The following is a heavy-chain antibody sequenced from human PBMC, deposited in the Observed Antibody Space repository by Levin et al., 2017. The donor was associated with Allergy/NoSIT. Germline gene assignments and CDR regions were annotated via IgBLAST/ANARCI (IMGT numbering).Heavy chain of an antibody. D-gene: IGHD3-3*01. CDR2: INSDGSST. Sequence: GGSLRLSCAASGFTFSSYWMHWVRQVSGKGLVWVSRINSDGSSTSYADSVKGRFTISRDNAKNTLYLQMNSLRAEDTAVYYCARALRGVTIFGVAMAGYYDYGMDGWGQGTTVTVSS. CDR1: GFTFSSYW. J-gene: IGHJ6*02. V-gene: IGHV3-74*01. CDR3: ARALRGVTIFGVAMAGYYDYGMDG.